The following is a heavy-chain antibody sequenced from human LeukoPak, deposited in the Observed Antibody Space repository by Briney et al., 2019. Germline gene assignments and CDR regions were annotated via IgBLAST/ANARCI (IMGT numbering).Heavy chain of an antibody. CDR2: ISFDGSEK. V-gene: IGHV3-30*18. J-gene: IGHJ4*02. CDR3: AKDVKMFRGPMIMRHFDY. Sequence: GRSLRLSCAASGFTFTTYGMHWVRQPPGKGLEWVALISFDGSEKYYAESVKGRFTISRDNSKNTLYLQMNDVRVEDTALYFCAKDVKMFRGPMIMRHFDYWGQGSLVTVSS. D-gene: IGHD3-22*01. CDR1: GFTFTTYG.